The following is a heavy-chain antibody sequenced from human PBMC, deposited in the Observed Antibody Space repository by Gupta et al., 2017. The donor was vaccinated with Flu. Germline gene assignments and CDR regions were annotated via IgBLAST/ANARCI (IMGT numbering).Heavy chain of an antibody. J-gene: IGHJ6*02. CDR3: ARDQSSSWYPLFFYYGMDV. Sequence: EVQLVESGGGLVKPGGSLRLSCAASGFTFSSYSMNWFRQAPGQGLEWVSSISSSSSYIYYADSVKGRFTISRDNAKNSLYLQMNSLRAEDTAVYYCARDQSSSWYPLFFYYGMDVWGQGTTVTVSS. V-gene: IGHV3-21*01. CDR2: ISSSSSYI. D-gene: IGHD6-13*01. CDR1: GFTFSSYS.